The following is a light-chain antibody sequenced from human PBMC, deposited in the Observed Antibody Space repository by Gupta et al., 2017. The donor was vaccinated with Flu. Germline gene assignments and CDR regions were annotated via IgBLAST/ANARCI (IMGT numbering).Light chain of an antibody. CDR3: LIDMTNAFWL. CDR2: GND. V-gene: IGLV8-61*01. Sequence: TEVTQETTMSVSLGGTGTLTCALTPGSVAAWHYVSWYRQTPGQPPRTLIYGNDTRSSGVPSRFSGSIIGNKAALTIVGAQADEEAHYYCLIDMTNAFWLFGGGTKLTVL. J-gene: IGLJ3*02. CDR1: PGSVAAWHY.